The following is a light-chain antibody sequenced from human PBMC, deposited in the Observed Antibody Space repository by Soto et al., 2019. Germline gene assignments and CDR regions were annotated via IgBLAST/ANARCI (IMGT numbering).Light chain of an antibody. Sequence: EIVLTESTCTVCFSPGERATLSCRATPSVSSHLTWYKQKPGQAPRLLIYDAFDRATGLPARFSGSGSGTDFALTICALEPDDFAGYYCQQRSNWPWTFGQGTKVDIK. CDR3: QQRSNWPWT. J-gene: IGKJ1*01. V-gene: IGKV3-11*01. CDR2: DAF. CDR1: PSVSSH.